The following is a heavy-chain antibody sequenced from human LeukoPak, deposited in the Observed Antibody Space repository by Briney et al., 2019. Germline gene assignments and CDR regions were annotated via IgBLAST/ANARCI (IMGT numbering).Heavy chain of an antibody. V-gene: IGHV3-30-3*01. CDR1: AFTLSSYA. Sequence: GGSLRLSCAASAFTLSSYAMHWVRQAPGKGLEWVAVISYDGSNKYYADSVKGRFTISRDNSKNTLYLQMNSLRAEDTAVYYCAREDDSSGYHTLPDAFDIWGQGTMVTVSS. J-gene: IGHJ3*02. D-gene: IGHD3-22*01. CDR2: ISYDGSNK. CDR3: AREDDSSGYHTLPDAFDI.